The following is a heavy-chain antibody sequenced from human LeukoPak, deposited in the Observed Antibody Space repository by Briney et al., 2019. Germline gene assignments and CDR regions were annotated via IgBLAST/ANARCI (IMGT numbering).Heavy chain of an antibody. CDR1: GGSISSYY. CDR2: IYYSGST. Sequence: SETLSLTCTVSGGSISSYYWSWIRQPPEKGLEWIGYIYYSGSTNYNPSLKSRVTTSVDTSKNQFSLKLSSVTAADTAVYYCASMAVTTWVWFDPWGQGTLVTVSS. D-gene: IGHD4-11*01. V-gene: IGHV4-59*01. J-gene: IGHJ5*02. CDR3: ASMAVTTWVWFDP.